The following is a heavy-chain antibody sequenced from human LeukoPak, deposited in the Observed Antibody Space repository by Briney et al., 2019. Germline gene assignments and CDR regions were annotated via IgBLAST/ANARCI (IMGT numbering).Heavy chain of an antibody. D-gene: IGHD3-10*01. Sequence: SVKVSCKASGYTFTTYYIHWVRQAPGQGLEWMGGIIPSFGTINYAQKFQGRVTITADESTSTAYMDLSSLRSEDTAVYYCARGPRKGWFGELSYYFESWGQGTQVTVSS. CDR2: IIPSFGTI. V-gene: IGHV1-69*13. J-gene: IGHJ4*02. CDR3: ARGPRKGWFGELSYYFES. CDR1: GYTFTTYY.